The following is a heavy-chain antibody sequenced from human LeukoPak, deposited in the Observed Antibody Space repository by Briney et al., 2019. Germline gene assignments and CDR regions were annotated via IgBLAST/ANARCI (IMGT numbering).Heavy chain of an antibody. CDR1: GGSFSGYY. D-gene: IGHD3-10*01. V-gene: IGHV4-34*01. CDR3: ASSGITPFDY. Sequence: SETLSLTCAVYGGSFSGYYWSWIRQPPGKGLEWIGEINHSGSTNYNPSLKSRVTISVDTPKNQFSLKLSSVTAADTAVYYCASSGITPFDYWGQGTLVTASS. CDR2: INHSGST. J-gene: IGHJ4*02.